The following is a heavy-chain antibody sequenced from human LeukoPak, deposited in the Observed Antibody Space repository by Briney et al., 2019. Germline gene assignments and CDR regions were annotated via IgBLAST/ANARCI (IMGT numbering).Heavy chain of an antibody. CDR1: GFTFSTCA. Sequence: GGSLRLSCAASGFTFSTCAMSWDSQAPADWLEWLSIISGSGANTYYADSVKGRFTSSRDNSKDTLYLQMNSLKAEDTAVYYCTKDQNGYNKPGEYWGQGALVTVSS. J-gene: IGHJ4*02. CDR2: ISGSGANT. D-gene: IGHD5-24*01. CDR3: TKDQNGYNKPGEY. V-gene: IGHV3-23*01.